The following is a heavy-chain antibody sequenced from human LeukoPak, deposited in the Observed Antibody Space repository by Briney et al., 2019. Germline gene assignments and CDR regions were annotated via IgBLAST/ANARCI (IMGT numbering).Heavy chain of an antibody. CDR1: GFTFSSAW. CDR2: IKSKPDGETT. D-gene: IGHD3-3*01. Sequence: GGSLRLSCAASGFTFSSAWMSWVRQAPGKGLEWVGLIKSKPDGETTDYAAPVKGRFSLSRDDSKNTLYLQMNSLKTEDTAVYYCIADWPSETYLFDYWGQGTLVTLSS. J-gene: IGHJ4*02. CDR3: IADWPSETYLFDY. V-gene: IGHV3-15*01.